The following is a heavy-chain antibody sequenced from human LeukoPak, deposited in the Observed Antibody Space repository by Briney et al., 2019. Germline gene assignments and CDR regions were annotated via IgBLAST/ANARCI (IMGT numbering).Heavy chain of an antibody. CDR3: VKAAVTSSTYCFAD. J-gene: IGHJ4*02. CDR2: ISGSGGDT. Sequence: GGSLRLSCAASGFTFDRYTMIWARQAPGKGLEWVSAISGSGGDTWYADSVKGRLAVSRDNSKSTVSLQMNSLSAEDTAVYFCVKAAVTSSTYCFADWGQGPLLSVSS. D-gene: IGHD2-21*02. CDR1: GFTFDRYT. V-gene: IGHV3-23*01.